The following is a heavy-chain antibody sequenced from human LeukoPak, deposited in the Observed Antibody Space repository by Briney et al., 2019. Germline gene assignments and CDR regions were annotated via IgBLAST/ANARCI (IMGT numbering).Heavy chain of an antibody. V-gene: IGHV3-23*01. Sequence: GRSLRLSCAASGFTFNSYAMNWVRQAPAKGLEWVSGISGSSGSTYYADSVKGRFTISRDNSKNTLYLQMNSLRAEDTAVYYCAKDRWSSPISSFDIWGQGTMVTASS. J-gene: IGHJ3*02. D-gene: IGHD6-13*01. CDR1: GFTFNSYA. CDR2: ISGSSGST. CDR3: AKDRWSSPISSFDI.